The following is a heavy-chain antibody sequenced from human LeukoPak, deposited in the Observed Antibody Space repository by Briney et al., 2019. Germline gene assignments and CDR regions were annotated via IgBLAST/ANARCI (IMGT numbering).Heavy chain of an antibody. J-gene: IGHJ3*02. CDR2: ISGPATST. D-gene: IGHD3-16*02. Sequence: PGGSLRLSCAASGFTFSNYAMTWVRQAPGKGLERVSAISGPATSTYYAGSVKGRFTISRDNSRHTLYLQMNSLRAEDTAVYYCAKILGVNVFYAFDIWGQGTMVTVSS. V-gene: IGHV3-23*01. CDR3: AKILGVNVFYAFDI. CDR1: GFTFSNYA.